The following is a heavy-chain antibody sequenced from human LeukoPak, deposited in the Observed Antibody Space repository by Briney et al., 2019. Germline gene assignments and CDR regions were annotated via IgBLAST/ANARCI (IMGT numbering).Heavy chain of an antibody. D-gene: IGHD3-3*01. CDR2: IKSKSDGGTI. V-gene: IGHV3-15*01. CDR1: GFTFSVAW. J-gene: IGHJ1*01. Sequence: GGSLRLSCAASGFTFSVAWMTWVRQAPGKGLEWVGRIKSKSDGGTIDYAAPVKGRFTISRDDSKNTLYLQMTSLKSEDTAVYYCSTGITTIFGVFGGQGSLVTVSS. CDR3: STGITTIFGVF.